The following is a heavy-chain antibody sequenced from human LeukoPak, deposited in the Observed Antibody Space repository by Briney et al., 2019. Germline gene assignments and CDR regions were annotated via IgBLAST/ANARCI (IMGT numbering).Heavy chain of an antibody. CDR1: GFTFSSYA. J-gene: IGHJ4*02. Sequence: PEGSLRLSCAASGFTFSSYAMHWVRQAPGKGLEWVAVISYDGSNKYYADSVKGRFTISRDNSKNTLYLQMNSLRAEDTAVYYCARAPPDPTVPAAIPGSPVDYWGQGTLVTVSS. D-gene: IGHD2-2*01. CDR3: ARAPPDPTVPAAIPGSPVDY. CDR2: ISYDGSNK. V-gene: IGHV3-30-3*01.